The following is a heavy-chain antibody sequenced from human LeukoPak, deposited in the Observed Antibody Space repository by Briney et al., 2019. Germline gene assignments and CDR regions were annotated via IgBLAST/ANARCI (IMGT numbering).Heavy chain of an antibody. J-gene: IGHJ4*02. V-gene: IGHV3-30-3*02. CDR2: ISSDGTNT. Sequence: GGSLRLSCAASGFTFSTCAMSWVRQAPGKGLEWVAVISSDGTNTHYADSVKGRFTISRDNSKNTLYLQMSSLRVEDTALYYCAKIYLVTDWLPPLDYWGQGTLVTVSS. CDR1: GFTFSTCA. CDR3: AKIYLVTDWLPPLDY. D-gene: IGHD3-9*01.